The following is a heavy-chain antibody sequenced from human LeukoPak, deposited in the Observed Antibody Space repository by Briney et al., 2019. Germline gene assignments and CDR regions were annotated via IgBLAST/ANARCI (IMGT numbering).Heavy chain of an antibody. CDR1: GFTFSSYE. CDR2: ISSSGSTI. V-gene: IGHV3-48*03. J-gene: IGHJ6*02. CDR3: ARFSPYGMDV. Sequence: PGGSLRLSCAASGFTFSSYEMNWVRQAPGKGLEWVSYISSSGSTIYYADSVKGRFTISRDNAKNSLYLQMNSLRAEDTAVYYCARFSPYGMDVWGQGTTVTFSS.